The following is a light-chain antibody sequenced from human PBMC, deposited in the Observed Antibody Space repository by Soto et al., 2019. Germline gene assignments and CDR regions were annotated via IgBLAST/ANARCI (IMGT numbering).Light chain of an antibody. CDR3: QHYNSWPLT. CDR2: GAS. Sequence: ENVMTQSPATLSVSPGERATLSCRASQSVRSNLAWYQQKAGQAPRLLIYGASTRATGIPVRFSGSGSGTEFTLTISSLQSEDVAVYYCQHYNSWPLTFGGGTKVEIK. CDR1: QSVRSN. J-gene: IGKJ4*01. V-gene: IGKV3-15*01.